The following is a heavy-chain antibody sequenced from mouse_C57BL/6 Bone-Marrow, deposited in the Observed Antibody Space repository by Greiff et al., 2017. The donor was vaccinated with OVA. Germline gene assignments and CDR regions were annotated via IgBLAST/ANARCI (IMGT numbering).Heavy chain of an antibody. Sequence: EVQLVESGAELVRPGASVKLSCTASGFNIKDYYMHWVKQRPEQGLEWIGRIDPEDGDTEYAPKFQGKATMTADTSSNTAYLQLSSLTSEDTAVYYCTTLPFYYYGSSYWYFDVWGTGTTVTVSS. CDR3: TTLPFYYYGSSYWYFDV. V-gene: IGHV14-1*01. J-gene: IGHJ1*03. CDR1: GFNIKDYY. D-gene: IGHD1-1*01. CDR2: IDPEDGDT.